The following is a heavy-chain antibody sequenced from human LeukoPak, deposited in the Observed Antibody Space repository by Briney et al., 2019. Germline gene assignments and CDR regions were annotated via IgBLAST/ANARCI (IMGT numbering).Heavy chain of an antibody. V-gene: IGHV3-23*01. CDR3: ARERKSNYYLDV. Sequence: GGSLRLSCAASGFTFSSYNMNWVRQAPGKGLEWVSAISGSGGSTYYADSVKGRFTISRDNSKNTLYLQMNSLRAEDTAVYYCARERKSNYYLDVWGKGTTVTVSS. J-gene: IGHJ6*03. CDR2: ISGSGGST. CDR1: GFTFSSYN.